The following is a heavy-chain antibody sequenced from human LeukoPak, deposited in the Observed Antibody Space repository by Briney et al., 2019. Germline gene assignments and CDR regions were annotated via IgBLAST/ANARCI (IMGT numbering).Heavy chain of an antibody. CDR3: TRGSTSGFDY. V-gene: IGHV1-46*01. J-gene: IGHJ4*02. D-gene: IGHD3-10*01. CDR1: GYTFTNQY. CDR2: INPNGGTT. Sequence: ASVNVSCKASGYTFTNQYIHWVRRAPGQGLEWMGIINPNGGTTSNAQKFQGRVTMTTDTSRSTVYMELSSLRSEDTAMYYCTRGSTSGFDYWGQGTLVTVSS.